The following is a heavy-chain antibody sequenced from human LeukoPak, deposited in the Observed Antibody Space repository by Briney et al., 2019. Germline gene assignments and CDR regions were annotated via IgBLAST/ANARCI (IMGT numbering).Heavy chain of an antibody. J-gene: IGHJ4*02. CDR1: GGSISSSSYY. V-gene: IGHV4-31*03. CDR3: ARTGDYGSGSPYYFDY. D-gene: IGHD3-10*01. CDR2: IYYSGST. Sequence: PSETLSLTCTVSGGSISSSSYYWSWIRQHPGKGLEWIGYIYYSGSTYYNPSLKSRVTISVDTSKNQFSLKLSSVTAADTAVYYCARTGDYGSGSPYYFDYWGQGTLVTVSS.